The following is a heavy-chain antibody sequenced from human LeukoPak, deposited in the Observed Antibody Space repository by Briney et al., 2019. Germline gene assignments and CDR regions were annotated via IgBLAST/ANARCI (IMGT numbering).Heavy chain of an antibody. CDR3: ARGGYYDSSGYYSPFDY. V-gene: IGHV3-74*01. Sequence: NTDGSSTSYADSVKGRFTISRDNSKNTLYLQMNSLRAEDTAVYYCARGGYYDSSGYYSPFDYWGQGTLVTVSS. J-gene: IGHJ4*02. CDR2: NTDGSST. D-gene: IGHD3-22*01.